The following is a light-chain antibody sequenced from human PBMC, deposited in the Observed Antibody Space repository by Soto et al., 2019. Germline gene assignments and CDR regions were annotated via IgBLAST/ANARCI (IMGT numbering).Light chain of an antibody. CDR3: QHYDGFPWT. CDR1: QNISNW. CDR2: KAS. J-gene: IGKJ1*01. Sequence: DIQMTQSPSTLSASIGDRVTITCRASQNISNWLAWYQQKPGKAPKLLIYKASSLEGGVPSRFSGSAYATEFTLTISSLQPDDFATYYCQHYDGFPWTFGQGTKVEIK. V-gene: IGKV1-5*03.